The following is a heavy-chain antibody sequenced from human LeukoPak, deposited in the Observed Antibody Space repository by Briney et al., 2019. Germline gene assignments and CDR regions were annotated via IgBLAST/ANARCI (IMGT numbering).Heavy chain of an antibody. D-gene: IGHD3-22*01. V-gene: IGHV1-18*01. CDR2: ISAYNGNT. J-gene: IGHJ4*02. CDR3: ARDAYYYDSSGYISADY. Sequence: ASVKVSCKASGYTFTSYGISWVRQAPGQGLEWMGGISAYNGNTNYAQKLRGRVTMTTDTSTSTAYMELRSLRSDDTAVYYCARDAYYYDSSGYISADYWGQGTLVTVSS. CDR1: GYTFTSYG.